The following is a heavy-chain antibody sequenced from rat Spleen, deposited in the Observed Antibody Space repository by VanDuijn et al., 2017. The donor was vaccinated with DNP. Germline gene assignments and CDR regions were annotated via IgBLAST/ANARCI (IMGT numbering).Heavy chain of an antibody. V-gene: IGHV5-7*01. CDR1: GFTFSDYN. D-gene: IGHD1-9*01. CDR3: ATPPYGYNYWYFDF. CDR2: IIYDGSST. Sequence: EMQLVESGGGLVQPGGSLKLSCVASGFTFSDYNMAWVRQAPKKGLEWVATIIYDGSSTYYGDSVKGRFTISRDDAKNTLYLQMDSLRSEDTATYYCATPPYGYNYWYFDFWGPGTMVTVSS. J-gene: IGHJ1*01.